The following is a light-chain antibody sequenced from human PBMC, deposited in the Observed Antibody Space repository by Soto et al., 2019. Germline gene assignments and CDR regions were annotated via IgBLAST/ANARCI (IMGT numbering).Light chain of an antibody. Sequence: IQLTQSPSSLSASVGDRVTITCRAGQDIGSALAWYQQRPGKAPKLLLYDASNLEAGLPSRFTVSVPGTDFTPTITTLRPEDFATYYCKQFNGFPLTFGGGTKVQIK. J-gene: IGKJ4*01. CDR2: DAS. CDR1: QDIGSA. V-gene: IGKV1-13*02. CDR3: KQFNGFPLT.